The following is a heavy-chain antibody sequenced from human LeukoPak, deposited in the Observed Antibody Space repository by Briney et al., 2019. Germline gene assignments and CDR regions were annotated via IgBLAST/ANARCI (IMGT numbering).Heavy chain of an antibody. CDR2: INTDGSGT. D-gene: IGHD3-16*01. V-gene: IGHV3-74*01. Sequence: GGSLRLSCAASGFTFSSYWMHWVRQAPGKGLLWVSRINTDGSGTIYADSVKGRFTISRDNANNTLYLQMNSLRAEDTALYYCARAKPGGNWFDPWGQGTLVTVSS. CDR3: ARAKPGGNWFDP. J-gene: IGHJ5*02. CDR1: GFTFSSYW.